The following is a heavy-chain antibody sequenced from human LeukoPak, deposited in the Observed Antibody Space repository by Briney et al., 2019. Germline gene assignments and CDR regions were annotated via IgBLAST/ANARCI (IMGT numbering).Heavy chain of an antibody. V-gene: IGHV3-13*01. CDR3: ARGPPRGKYYYMDI. J-gene: IGHJ6*03. Sequence: GGSLRLSCAASGFTFSSFDMRWVRQPTGQGLEWVSTIGTASDTYYPGSVEGRFTLSRDNAKNSLYLQMNSLTAGDTAVYYCARGPPRGKYYYMDIWGKGTTVTVSS. CDR2: IGTASDT. CDR1: GFTFSSFD. D-gene: IGHD1-1*01.